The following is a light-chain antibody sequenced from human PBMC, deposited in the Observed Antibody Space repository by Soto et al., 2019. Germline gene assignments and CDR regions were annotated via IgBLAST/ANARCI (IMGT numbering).Light chain of an antibody. V-gene: IGKV3-20*01. CDR3: QLYGSSSTWT. Sequence: EIVLTQSPGTLSLSPGERATLSCRASQSVSSAYLAWYQHKPGQPPTLLIYAASSRVTGIPDRFSGSGSGTDFTLTISRLEPDDFAVYYCQLYGSSSTWTFGQGTKVEIK. CDR2: AAS. CDR1: QSVSSAY. J-gene: IGKJ1*01.